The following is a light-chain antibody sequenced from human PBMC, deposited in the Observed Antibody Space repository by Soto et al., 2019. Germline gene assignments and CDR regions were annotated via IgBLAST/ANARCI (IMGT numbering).Light chain of an antibody. CDR1: QSVLYSSNNKNY. J-gene: IGKJ1*01. V-gene: IGKV4-1*01. CDR2: WAS. CDR3: QQYYSTPRRT. Sequence: DIVMTQSPDSLAVSLGERATINCKSSQSVLYSSNNKNYLAWYQQKPGQPPKLLIYWASTRESGVPDRFSGSGSGTDFTLTISSLQAEDVAVYYCQQYYSTPRRTLSQGTKVEIK.